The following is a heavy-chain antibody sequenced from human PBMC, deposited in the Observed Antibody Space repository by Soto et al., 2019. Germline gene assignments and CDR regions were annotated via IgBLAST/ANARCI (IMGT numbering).Heavy chain of an antibody. CDR1: GGSTRNYF. Sequence: QVQLQESGPALVKPSETLSLTCTVSGGSTRNYFWSWIRQPPGKGLEWIGCIYYSGTTNYNSSLKSRVTISLDTSKNQFSLRLRSVTAADTAVYYCARYVNPYDTAVWFDPWGQGTLVTVSS. V-gene: IGHV4-59*01. J-gene: IGHJ5*02. CDR2: IYYSGTT. D-gene: IGHD3-9*01. CDR3: ARYVNPYDTAVWFDP.